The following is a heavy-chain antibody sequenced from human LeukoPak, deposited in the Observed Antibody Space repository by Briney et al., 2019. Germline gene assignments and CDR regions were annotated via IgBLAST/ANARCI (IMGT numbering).Heavy chain of an antibody. CDR3: ASYQLLWAGFDY. D-gene: IGHD2-2*01. CDR2: IYYSGST. V-gene: IGHV4-39*01. Sequence: SETLSLTCTVSGGSISSSSYYWGWIRQPPGKGLEWIGSIYYSGSTYYNPSLKSRVTISVDTSKNQFSLKLSSVTAADTAVYHCASYQLLWAGFDYWGQGTLVTVSS. CDR1: GGSISSSSYY. J-gene: IGHJ4*02.